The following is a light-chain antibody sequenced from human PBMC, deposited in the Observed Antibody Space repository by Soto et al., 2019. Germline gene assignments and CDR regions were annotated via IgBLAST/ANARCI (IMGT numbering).Light chain of an antibody. V-gene: IGLV1-40*01. CDR3: QSYDSSLNGGV. CDR2: GNS. Sequence: QSVLTQPPSVSGAPGQRVTITCTGSSSNIGAGYDVHWYQQLPGTAPKLLIYGNSNRPSGVPDRFSGSKSGTSASLAITGLQPEDEADYYCQSYDSSLNGGVFGGGTQLTVL. J-gene: IGLJ7*01. CDR1: SSNIGAGYD.